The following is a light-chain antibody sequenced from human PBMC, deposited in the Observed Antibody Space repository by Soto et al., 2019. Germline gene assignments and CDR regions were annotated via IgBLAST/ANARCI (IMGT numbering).Light chain of an antibody. CDR3: QQYYNWPLP. J-gene: IGKJ4*01. CDR2: GAS. Sequence: IVITQSPATLSVSPGERATLSCRASHNIGSNLAWYQHKPGQAPRLLIIGASTRAADFPARFSGSGSGTDFTLTITSLQSEDFAVYFCQQYYNWPLPFGGGTKVDIK. V-gene: IGKV3-15*01. CDR1: HNIGSN.